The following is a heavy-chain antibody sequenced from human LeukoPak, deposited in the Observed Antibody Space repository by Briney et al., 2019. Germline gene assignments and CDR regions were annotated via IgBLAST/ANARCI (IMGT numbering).Heavy chain of an antibody. CDR3: ARDFPYSSRKEQWLDP. V-gene: IGHV1-18*01. Sequence: ASVKVSCKASGYTFTSYGISWVRQAPGQGLEWMGWISAYNGNTNYAQKLQGRVTMTTDTSTSTAYMELRSLRSDDTAVYYCARDFPYSSRKEQWLDPWGQGTLVTVSS. CDR2: ISAYNGNT. D-gene: IGHD6-13*01. J-gene: IGHJ5*02. CDR1: GYTFTSYG.